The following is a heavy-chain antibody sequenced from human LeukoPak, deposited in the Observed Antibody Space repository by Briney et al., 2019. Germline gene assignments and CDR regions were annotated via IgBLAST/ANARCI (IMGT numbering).Heavy chain of an antibody. D-gene: IGHD2-15*01. J-gene: IGHJ4*02. CDR3: ARRVVGATNYFDY. CDR1: GGSISSYY. V-gene: IGHV4-59*08. Sequence: PSETLSLTCTVSGGSISSYYWSWIRQPPGKGLEWIGSIYHSGSTYYNPSLKSRVTISVDTSKNQFSLKLNSVTAADTAVYYCARRVVGATNYFDYWGQGTLVTVSS. CDR2: IYHSGST.